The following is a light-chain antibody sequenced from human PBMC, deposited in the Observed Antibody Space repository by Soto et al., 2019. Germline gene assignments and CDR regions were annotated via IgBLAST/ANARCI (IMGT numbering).Light chain of an antibody. J-gene: IGKJ4*01. Sequence: EIVMTQSPATLSVSPGERATLSCRASQSVSSNLAWYQQKPGQAPRLLIYGASTRATGIPARFSGSGSGTEFTLTSSGLQSEDFAVYYCQQYNDWPLTFGGGTQVQLK. V-gene: IGKV3D-15*01. CDR1: QSVSSN. CDR2: GAS. CDR3: QQYNDWPLT.